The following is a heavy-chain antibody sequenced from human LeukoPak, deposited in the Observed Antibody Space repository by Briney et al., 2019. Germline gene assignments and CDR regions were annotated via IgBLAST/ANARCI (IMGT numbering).Heavy chain of an antibody. V-gene: IGHV3-74*01. D-gene: IGHD2-15*01. CDR1: GFTFRSYW. CDR2: MNDDGTST. CDR3: ARGYCSGGSCYSGDAFDI. Sequence: GGSLRLSCAASGFTFRSYWMHWVRQAPGKGLVWVARMNDDGTSTSYADSAKGRFTISRDNAKNTLYLQMNSLRAEDTAVYYCARGYCSGGSCYSGDAFDIWGQGTMVTVSS. J-gene: IGHJ3*02.